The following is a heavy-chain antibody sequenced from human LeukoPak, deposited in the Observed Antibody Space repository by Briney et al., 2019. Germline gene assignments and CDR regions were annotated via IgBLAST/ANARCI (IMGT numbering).Heavy chain of an antibody. J-gene: IGHJ4*02. CDR2: ISGSGGGT. CDR1: GFTFTSYD. V-gene: IGHV3-23*01. Sequence: PGGSLRLSCAASGFTFTSYDMNWVRQAPGKGLEWVSGISGSGGGTNYADSVKGRFTISRDNSKNTLYLQMSSLRAEDTALYYCARAPAFTVVTSFDYWGQGTLVTVSS. D-gene: IGHD4-23*01. CDR3: ARAPAFTVVTSFDY.